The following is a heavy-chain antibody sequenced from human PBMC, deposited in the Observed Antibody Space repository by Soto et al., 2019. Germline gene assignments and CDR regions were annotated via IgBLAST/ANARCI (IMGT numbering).Heavy chain of an antibody. CDR3: ATDKITGLFDY. D-gene: IGHD2-8*02. CDR1: GGSFSGYY. V-gene: IGHV4-34*01. CDR2: INHSGST. Sequence: SETLSLTCAVYGGSFSGYYWTWIRQPPGTGLEWIGEINHSGSTNYNPSLKSRVTISVDTSKNQFSLKLTSVTAADTAVYYCATDKITGLFDYWGQGTLVTVSS. J-gene: IGHJ4*02.